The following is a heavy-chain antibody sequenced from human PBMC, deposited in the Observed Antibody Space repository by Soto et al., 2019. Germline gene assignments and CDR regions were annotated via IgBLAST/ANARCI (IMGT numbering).Heavy chain of an antibody. CDR1: AGSFSGYY. D-gene: IGHD2-15*01. CDR2: INHSGST. Sequence: SEALSLTCAGYAGSFSGYYWRWIRQPPGKGLEWIGEINHSGSTNYNPSLKSRVTISVDTSKNQFSLKLSSVTAADTAVYYCARGKLGYCSGGSCYRNYYYYGMDVWGQGTTVT. CDR3: ARGKLGYCSGGSCYRNYYYYGMDV. J-gene: IGHJ6*02. V-gene: IGHV4-34*01.